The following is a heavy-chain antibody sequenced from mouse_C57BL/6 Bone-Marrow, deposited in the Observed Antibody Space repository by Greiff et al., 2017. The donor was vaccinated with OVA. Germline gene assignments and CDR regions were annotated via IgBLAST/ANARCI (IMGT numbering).Heavy chain of an antibody. V-gene: IGHV7-1*01. J-gene: IGHJ1*03. CDR3: ARVPITTVVASYWYFDV. Sequence: EVQGVESGGGLVQSGRSLRLSCATSGFTFSDFYMEWVRQAPGKGLEWIAASRNKANDYTTEYSASVKGRFIVSRDTSHSILYLQMNALRAEDTAIYYCARVPITTVVASYWYFDVWGTGTTVTVSS. CDR1: GFTFSDFY. D-gene: IGHD1-1*01. CDR2: SRNKANDYTT.